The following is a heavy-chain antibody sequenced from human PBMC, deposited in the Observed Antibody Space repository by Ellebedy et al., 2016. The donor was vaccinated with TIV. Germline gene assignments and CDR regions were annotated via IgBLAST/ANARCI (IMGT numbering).Heavy chain of an antibody. D-gene: IGHD3-10*01. CDR3: AKGSYNAMDV. Sequence: AASVKVSCKASGYTFTSYAMNWVRQAPGQGLEWMGWINVGNGNTQNSQKFQGRVTIARATSASTVYMEVSSVRSEDTAVYYCAKGSYNAMDVWGQGTTVTVSS. CDR2: INVGNGNT. CDR1: GYTFTSYA. V-gene: IGHV1-3*01. J-gene: IGHJ6*02.